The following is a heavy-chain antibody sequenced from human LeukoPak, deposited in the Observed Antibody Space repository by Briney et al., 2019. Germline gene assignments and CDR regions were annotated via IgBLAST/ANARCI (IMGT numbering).Heavy chain of an antibody. CDR1: GGSISSSSYY. V-gene: IGHV4-39*01. D-gene: IGHD1-26*01. J-gene: IGHJ4*02. Sequence: PSETLSLTCTVSGGSISSSSYYWGWIRQPPGKGLEWIGSIYYSGSTYYNPSLKSRVTISVDTSKNQFSLKLNSVTAADTAVYYCARHGHSGYFDYWGQGTLVTVSS. CDR3: ARHGHSGYFDY. CDR2: IYYSGST.